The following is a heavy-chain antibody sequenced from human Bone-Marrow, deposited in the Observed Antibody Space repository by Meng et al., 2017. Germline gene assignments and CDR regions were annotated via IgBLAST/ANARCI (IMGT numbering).Heavy chain of an antibody. J-gene: IGHJ5*02. CDR2: IYYSGTT. V-gene: IGHV4-31*01. CDR1: GGPINSGGYY. D-gene: IGHD3-16*01. CDR3: ARDIRQGGNIWFDP. Sequence: KESCPPLVNPSKTLSLTCTVSGGPINSGGYYWSWIRQHPGKGLEWIGYIYYSGTTYYNPSLSSLVTISVDTSKNQFSLNLSSVTAADTAVYYCARDIRQGGNIWFDPWGQGTLVTVSS.